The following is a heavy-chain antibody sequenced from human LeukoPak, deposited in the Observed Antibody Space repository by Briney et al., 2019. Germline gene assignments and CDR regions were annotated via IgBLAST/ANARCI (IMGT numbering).Heavy chain of an antibody. D-gene: IGHD5-24*01. J-gene: IGHJ6*02. CDR3: ARDQWLHGSDV. Sequence: PGGSLRLFCTSSGFIFWGCWMHGVRQAPGKGLEWVANIKPDGSEKKYVDSVKGRFTISRDNAKKSLYLQMTALRAEDTAVYYCARDQWLHGSDVLVQPSTVTVSS. CDR1: GFIFWGCW. V-gene: IGHV3-7*04. CDR2: IKPDGSEK.